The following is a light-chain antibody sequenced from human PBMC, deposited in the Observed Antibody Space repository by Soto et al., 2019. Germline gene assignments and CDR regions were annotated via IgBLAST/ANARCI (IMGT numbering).Light chain of an antibody. CDR3: LVIYTGVGEV. J-gene: IGLJ1*01. Sequence: QAVVTQEPSLTVSPGGTVTLTCGSSTGAVTSGHYPHWFQQKPGQAPRTLSYDTSIKHSWTPARFSGSRLGGKAALTLSGAQPEDEADYYCLVIYTGVGEVFGTGTKLTVL. CDR2: DTS. V-gene: IGLV7-46*01. CDR1: TGAVTSGHY.